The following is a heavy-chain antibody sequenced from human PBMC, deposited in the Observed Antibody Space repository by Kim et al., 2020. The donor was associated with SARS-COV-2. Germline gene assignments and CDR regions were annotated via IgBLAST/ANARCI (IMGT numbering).Heavy chain of an antibody. CDR1: GGSISSYY. Sequence: SETLSLTCTVSGGSISSYYWSWIRQPPGKGLEWIGYIYYSGSTNYNPSLKSRVTISVDTSKNQFSLKLSSVTAADTAVYYCARSRYYDFWSGHRGAAPFLGSYYYGMDVWGQGTTVTVSS. D-gene: IGHD3-3*01. V-gene: IGHV4-59*13. CDR2: IYYSGST. J-gene: IGHJ6*02. CDR3: ARSRYYDFWSGHRGAAPFLGSYYYGMDV.